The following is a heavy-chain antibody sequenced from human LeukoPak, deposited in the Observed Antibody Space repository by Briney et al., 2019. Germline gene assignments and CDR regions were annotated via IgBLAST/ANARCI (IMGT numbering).Heavy chain of an antibody. J-gene: IGHJ5*02. CDR1: GLTFHNYW. CDR3: ARGDPHADL. Sequence: GGSLRLSCTFSGLTFHNYWVNCVRQAPGKGLEWVANINPGGNEIRSVDSVKGRFTISRDNAGTSLYLQMSSLTVEDTGVYYCARGDPHADLWGQGTLVTVSS. V-gene: IGHV3-7*01. CDR2: INPGGNEI.